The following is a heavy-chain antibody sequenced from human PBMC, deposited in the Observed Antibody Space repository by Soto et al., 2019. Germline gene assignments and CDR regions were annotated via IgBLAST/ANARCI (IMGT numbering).Heavy chain of an antibody. V-gene: IGHV3-33*01. J-gene: IGHJ4*02. CDR3: ASQLQRPYMITFGGVIPIWPYYFDY. CDR2: IWYDGSNK. Sequence: QVQLVESGGGVVHPGRSLRLSCAASGFTFSSYGMHWVRQAPGKGLEWVAVIWYDGSNKYYADSVKGRFTISRDNSKNTLYLQMNSLRAEDTAVYYCASQLQRPYMITFGGVIPIWPYYFDYWGQGTLVTVSS. D-gene: IGHD3-16*02. CDR1: GFTFSSYG.